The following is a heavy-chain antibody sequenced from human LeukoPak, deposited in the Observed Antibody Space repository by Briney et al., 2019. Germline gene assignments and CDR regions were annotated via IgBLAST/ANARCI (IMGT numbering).Heavy chain of an antibody. D-gene: IGHD6-13*01. CDR2: INAGNGNT. V-gene: IGHV1-3*01. CDR3: ARGGSGIIDYYYGMDV. CDR1: GYTFTSYA. Sequence: ASVKVSCKASGYTFTSYAMHWVRQAPGQRLEWMGWINAGNGNTKYSQKFQGRVTITRDTSASTAYMELSSLRSEVTAVYYCARGGSGIIDYYYGMDVWGQGTTVTVSS. J-gene: IGHJ6*02.